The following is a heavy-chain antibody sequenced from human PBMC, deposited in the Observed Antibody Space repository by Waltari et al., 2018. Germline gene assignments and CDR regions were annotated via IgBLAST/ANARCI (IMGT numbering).Heavy chain of an antibody. CDR1: GGSISSGGYY. V-gene: IGHV4-31*03. CDR3: ARVGLWFGESHGVDAFDI. D-gene: IGHD3-10*01. Sequence: QVQLQESGPGLVKPSQTLSLTCTVSGGSISSGGYYWSWIRQHPGKGLEWIGYIYYSGSTYYNPSLKSRVTTSVDTSKNQFSLKLSSVTAADTAVYYCARVGLWFGESHGVDAFDIWGQGTMVTVSA. J-gene: IGHJ3*02. CDR2: IYYSGST.